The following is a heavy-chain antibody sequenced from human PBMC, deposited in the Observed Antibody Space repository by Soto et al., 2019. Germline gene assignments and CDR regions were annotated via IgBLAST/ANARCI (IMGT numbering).Heavy chain of an antibody. CDR2: TYCRSKWYY. Sequence: QVQLQQSGPGLVKPSQTLSLTCAITGDSVSSNRAGWSWVRQSPSRGLEWLGRTYCRSKWYYEYAVSVRGRITINPVTSKNQYSLQLNSVTPEDTAVYFCARGEQYSGRIFDYWGQGTLVTVSS. CDR1: GDSVSSNRAG. J-gene: IGHJ4*01. V-gene: IGHV6-1*01. D-gene: IGHD1-26*01. CDR3: ARGEQYSGRIFDY.